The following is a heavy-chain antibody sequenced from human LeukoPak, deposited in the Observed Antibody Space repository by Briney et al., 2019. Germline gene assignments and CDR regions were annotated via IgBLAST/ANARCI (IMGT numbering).Heavy chain of an antibody. J-gene: IGHJ4*02. V-gene: IGHV4-31*03. Sequence: PSQTLSLTCTVSGGSISSGGHYWSWIRQHPGKGLEWIGYIYYSGSTYYNPSLKSRVTISVDTSKNQFSLKLSPVTAADTAVYYCARGVLLWFGELLPFDYWGQGTLVTVSS. CDR1: GGSISSGGHY. CDR3: ARGVLLWFGELLPFDY. CDR2: IYYSGST. D-gene: IGHD3-10*01.